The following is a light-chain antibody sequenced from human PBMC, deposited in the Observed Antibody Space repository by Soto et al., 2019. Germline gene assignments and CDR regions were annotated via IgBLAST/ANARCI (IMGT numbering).Light chain of an antibody. J-gene: IGLJ3*02. CDR3: QSYDTSLGDWV. CDR1: DSNIGAGDD. Sequence: QSVLTQSPSVSGAPGQTVTISCSGSDSNIGAGDDLHWYQQVPGTAPKLLIHSNYLRASGVPDRFSAPKSVTSASLAIIGLQADDEADYYCQSYDTSLGDWVFGGGTKVTVL. V-gene: IGLV1-40*01. CDR2: SNY.